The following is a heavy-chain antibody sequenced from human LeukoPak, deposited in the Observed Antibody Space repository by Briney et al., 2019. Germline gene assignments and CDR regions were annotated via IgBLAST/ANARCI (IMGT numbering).Heavy chain of an antibody. CDR3: ARALIRGHDFDN. CDR1: GYTFTSYG. CDR2: ISAYNGNT. Sequence: ASVKVSCKASGYTFTSYGISWVRQAPGQGLEWMGWISAYNGNTNYAQKLQGRVTMTTDTSTSTAYMELSSLRSDDTAMFYCARALIRGHDFDNWGQGTLVTVSS. D-gene: IGHD3-10*01. J-gene: IGHJ4*02. V-gene: IGHV1-18*01.